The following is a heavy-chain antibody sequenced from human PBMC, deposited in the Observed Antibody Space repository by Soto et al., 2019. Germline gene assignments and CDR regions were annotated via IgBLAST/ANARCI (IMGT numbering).Heavy chain of an antibody. V-gene: IGHV3-23*01. CDR2: AGPSGSST. D-gene: IGHD3-22*01. Sequence: GGSRRRSCAVSGFSFGSYAMSWVRLAAGKGLEWVSVAGPSGSSTFYADSVRGRFTISRDNVENTLYLQMNSLRVADTALYFCARTYYYDSTGYYRTFDYWGQGTLVTVSS. J-gene: IGHJ4*02. CDR3: ARTYYYDSTGYYRTFDY. CDR1: GFSFGSYA.